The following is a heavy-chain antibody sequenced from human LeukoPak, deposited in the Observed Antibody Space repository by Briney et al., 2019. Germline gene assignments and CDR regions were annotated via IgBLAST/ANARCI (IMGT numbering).Heavy chain of an antibody. Sequence: ASGKVSCKASGYTFTGYYMHWVRQAPGQGLEWMGWINPNSGGTNYAQKFQGRVTMTRDTSISTAYLDLSSLRSDDTAVYYCARGAVVITTGPLGYWGQGTLVTVSS. D-gene: IGHD3-22*01. CDR2: INPNSGGT. CDR3: ARGAVVITTGPLGY. J-gene: IGHJ4*02. V-gene: IGHV1-2*02. CDR1: GYTFTGYY.